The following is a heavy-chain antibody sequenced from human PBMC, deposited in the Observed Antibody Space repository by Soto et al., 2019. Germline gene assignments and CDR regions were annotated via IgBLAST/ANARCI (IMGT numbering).Heavy chain of an antibody. CDR3: AKVMEPSYDHVWGGSRHVYGMDE. V-gene: IGHV3-23*01. Sequence: GGSLRLSCVASGFTFDNYAMNWVRQAPGKGLEWVSAISGSGVSFYYADSVKGRFTISRDNSKNTLHLQMNSLRAEDTAVYYCAKVMEPSYDHVWGGSRHVYGMDEWGQGTKLTVFS. D-gene: IGHD3-16*02. CDR2: ISGSGVSF. CDR1: GFTFDNYA. J-gene: IGHJ6*02.